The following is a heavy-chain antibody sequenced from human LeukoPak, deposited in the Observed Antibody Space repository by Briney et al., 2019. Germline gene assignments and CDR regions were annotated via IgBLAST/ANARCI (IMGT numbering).Heavy chain of an antibody. J-gene: IGHJ3*02. CDR2: ISSSGSTI. CDR1: GFTFSDYY. CDR3: ARITMVRGVDAFDI. D-gene: IGHD3-10*01. Sequence: GGSLRLSCAASGFTFSDYYTSWIRQAPGKGLEWVSYISSSGSTIYYADSVKGRFTISRDNAKNSLYLQMNSLRAEDTAVYYCARITMVRGVDAFDIWGQGTMVTVSS. V-gene: IGHV3-11*01.